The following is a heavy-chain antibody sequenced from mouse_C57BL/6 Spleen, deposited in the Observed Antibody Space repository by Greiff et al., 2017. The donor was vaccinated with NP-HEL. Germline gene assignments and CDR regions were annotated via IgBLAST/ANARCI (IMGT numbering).Heavy chain of an antibody. CDR2: IDPENGDT. Sequence: EVQLQQSGAELVRPGASVKLSCTASGFNIKDDYMHWVKQRPEQGLEWIGWIDPENGDTEYASKFQGKATITADTSSNTAYLQLSSLTSEDTAVYYCTTWGSWYFDVWGTGTTVTVSS. J-gene: IGHJ1*03. CDR1: GFNIKDDY. CDR3: TTWGSWYFDV. V-gene: IGHV14-4*01.